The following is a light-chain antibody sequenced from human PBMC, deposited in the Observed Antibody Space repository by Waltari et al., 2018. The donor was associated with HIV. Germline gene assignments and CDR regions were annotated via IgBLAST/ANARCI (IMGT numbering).Light chain of an antibody. CDR1: NIGSKS. J-gene: IGLJ2*01. V-gene: IGLV3-21*04. Sequence: SYVLTQPPSVSVAPGTTARITCGGNNIGSKSVHWYQHKPGQAPVLVIYYDRERSSGIPERFSGSDSGNTATLTINRVEAGDEADYYCQVWDSSSEHVVFGGGTKLTVL. CDR3: QVWDSSSEHVV. CDR2: YDR.